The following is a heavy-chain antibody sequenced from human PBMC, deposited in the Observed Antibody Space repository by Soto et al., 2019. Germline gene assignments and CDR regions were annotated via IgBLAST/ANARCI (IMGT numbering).Heavy chain of an antibody. D-gene: IGHD3-10*01. J-gene: IGHJ4*02. V-gene: IGHV3-11*01. CDR3: ARALVLGVAALSQ. CDR1: GFTFSAYY. CDR2: ISDSGSLT. Sequence: QVQLVESGGGLVKPEGSLRLSCAASGFTFSAYYMSWIRQAPGKGLEWVSYISDSGSLTHYGDSVKGRFTISRDNAKASLYLQMDSLRAQDTAIYYCARALVLGVAALSQWGQGTLVTVSA.